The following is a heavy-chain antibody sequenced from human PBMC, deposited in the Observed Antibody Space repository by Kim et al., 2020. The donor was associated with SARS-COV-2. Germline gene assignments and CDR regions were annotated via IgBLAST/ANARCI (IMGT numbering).Heavy chain of an antibody. Sequence: SETLSLTCTVSGASISSYYWSWIRQPPGKGLEWIGYIYYSGSTNYNPSLKSRVTISVDTSKNQFSLKLSSVTAADTAVYYCARNSRSNYVGAPEYWGQGTLVTVSS. CDR3: ARNSRSNYVGAPEY. CDR1: GASISSYY. CDR2: IYYSGST. J-gene: IGHJ4*02. D-gene: IGHD4-4*01. V-gene: IGHV4-59*13.